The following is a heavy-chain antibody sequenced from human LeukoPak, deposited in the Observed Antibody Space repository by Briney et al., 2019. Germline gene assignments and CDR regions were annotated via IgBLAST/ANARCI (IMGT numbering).Heavy chain of an antibody. CDR3: ARDRSWDTQGYSYGPTFDY. CDR1: GYTFTSYD. CDR2: MNPNSGNT. J-gene: IGHJ4*02. D-gene: IGHD5-18*01. V-gene: IGHV1-8*01. Sequence: AASVKVSCKASGYTFTSYDINWVRQAPGQGLEWMGWMNPNSGNTGYAQKFQGRVTMTRNTSISTAYMELSSLRSEDTAVYYCARDRSWDTQGYSYGPTFDYWGQGTLVTVSS.